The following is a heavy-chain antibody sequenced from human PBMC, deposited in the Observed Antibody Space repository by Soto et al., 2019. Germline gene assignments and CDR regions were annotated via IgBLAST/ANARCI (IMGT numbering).Heavy chain of an antibody. V-gene: IGHV3-23*01. CDR3: AKSRVFIGAIVTLLDS. D-gene: IGHD3-16*02. J-gene: IGHJ4*02. CDR1: GFTFSSYA. Sequence: EVQLLESGGGLVQPGGSLTLSCATSGFTFSSYAMVWVRQAAEKGLEWVASISNNGDTAYYADSVKGRFTISRGNSEHKLYLQMNGLRADDTALYLCAKSRVFIGAIVTLLDSWGQGTQVTVSS. CDR2: ISNNGDTA.